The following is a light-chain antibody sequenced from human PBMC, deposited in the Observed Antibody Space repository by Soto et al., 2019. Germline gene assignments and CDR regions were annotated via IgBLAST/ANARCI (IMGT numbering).Light chain of an antibody. CDR2: DTS. CDR3: QQRRNWVS. V-gene: IGKV3-11*01. J-gene: IGKJ3*01. CDR1: QSVETY. Sequence: IPLTQSPAILSLSPGERATLSCRASQSVETYLAWYQQKPGQPPRLLIYDTSKRARGVPARFSGSGSGTDFTLSISSLEPEDFAVYFCQQRRNWVSFGPGTRVD.